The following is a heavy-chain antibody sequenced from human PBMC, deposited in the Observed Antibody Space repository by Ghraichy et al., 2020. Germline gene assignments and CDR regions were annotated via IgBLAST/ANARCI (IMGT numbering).Heavy chain of an antibody. V-gene: IGHV4-59*01. Sequence: SETLSLTCTVSGGSIGSYYWSWIRQPPGKGLEYIGNVHYTGDTIYSPSLSSRVTISIDTPKNQFSLRLMSVTAADTAVYYCARSHLGPNNLEFWGQGTLVTVSS. CDR2: VHYTGDT. D-gene: IGHD1-26*01. CDR3: ARSHLGPNNLEF. J-gene: IGHJ4*02. CDR1: GGSIGSYY.